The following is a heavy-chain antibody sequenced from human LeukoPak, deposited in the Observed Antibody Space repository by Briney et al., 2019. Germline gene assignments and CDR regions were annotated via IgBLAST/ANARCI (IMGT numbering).Heavy chain of an antibody. Sequence: KPGGSLRLSCAASGFTFSDYHMSWIRQAPGKGLEWVSYISSSGSTIYYADSVKGRFTISRDNAKNSLYLQMNSLRAEDTAVYYCARLYCSSTSCYQYYFDYWGQGTLVTVSS. V-gene: IGHV3-11*01. J-gene: IGHJ4*02. CDR2: ISSSGSTI. CDR1: GFTFSDYH. CDR3: ARLYCSSTSCYQYYFDY. D-gene: IGHD2-2*01.